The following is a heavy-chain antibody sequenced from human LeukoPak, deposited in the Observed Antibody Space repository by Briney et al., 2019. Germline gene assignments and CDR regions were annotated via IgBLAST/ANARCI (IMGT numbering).Heavy chain of an antibody. CDR2: INPSGGST. D-gene: IGHD3-22*01. V-gene: IGHV1-46*01. J-gene: IGHJ5*02. CDR1: GYTFTSYY. Sequence: ASVKVSCKASGYTFTSYYMHWVRQAPGQGLEWMGIINPSGGSTSYAQKFQGRVTMTRDMSTSTVYMELSSLRSEDTAVYYCAREEVYDSSGRGWSDPWGQGTLVTVSS. CDR3: AREEVYDSSGRGWSDP.